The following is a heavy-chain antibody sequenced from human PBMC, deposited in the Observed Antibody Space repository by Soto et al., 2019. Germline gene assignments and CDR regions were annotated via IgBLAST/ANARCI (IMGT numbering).Heavy chain of an antibody. D-gene: IGHD3-16*01. CDR2: VYYRGNT. V-gene: IGHV4-39*01. CDR3: ARHVGFGDPSYFDT. J-gene: IGHJ5*02. CDR1: GGSINSSRYY. Sequence: QLQLQESGPGLVKPSETLSLTCTVSGGSINSSRYYWGWIRQSPGKGLEWIASVYYRGNTYDNPSLKSQVTISVDMAKTQFSLKLSSVTAADTALYYCARHVGFGDPSYFDTWGQGTLVIVSS.